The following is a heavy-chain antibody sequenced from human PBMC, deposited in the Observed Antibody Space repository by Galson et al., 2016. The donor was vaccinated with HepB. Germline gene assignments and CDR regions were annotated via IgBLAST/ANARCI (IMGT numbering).Heavy chain of an antibody. CDR1: GDSVSGNSVA. CDR3: ASFPDYYYGMDV. Sequence: CAISGDSVSGNSVAWNWIRQSPSRGLEWLGRTFYTSKWYNEYAVSVKSRITITPDTSKNQFSLQLNSVTPEDTAVYYCASFPDYYYGMDVWGQGTTVSVSS. J-gene: IGHJ6*02. V-gene: IGHV6-1*01. CDR2: TFYTSKWYN.